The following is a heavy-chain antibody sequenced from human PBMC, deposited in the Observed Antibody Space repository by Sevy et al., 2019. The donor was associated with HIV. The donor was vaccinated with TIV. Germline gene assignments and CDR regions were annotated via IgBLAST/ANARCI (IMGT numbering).Heavy chain of an antibody. CDR3: ARDESGSYYYDSSGYYRALTFDI. D-gene: IGHD3-22*01. J-gene: IGHJ3*02. CDR2: ISAYNGNT. Sequence: ASVKVSCKASGYTFTSYGISWVRQAPGQGLEWMGWISAYNGNTNYAQKLQGRVTMTTDTSTSTAYMELRSLGSDDTAGYYCARDESGSYYYDSSGYYRALTFDIWGQGTMVTVSS. CDR1: GYTFTSYG. V-gene: IGHV1-18*04.